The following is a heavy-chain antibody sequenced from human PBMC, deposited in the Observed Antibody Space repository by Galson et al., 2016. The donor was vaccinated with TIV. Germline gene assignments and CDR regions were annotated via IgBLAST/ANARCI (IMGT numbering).Heavy chain of an antibody. CDR3: ARDAGPYYHAVDI. D-gene: IGHD3-22*01. J-gene: IGHJ3*02. CDR2: IYYSGST. CDR1: GGSISNGDYY. Sequence: TLSLTCAVFGGSISNGDYYWSWIRQPPGKGLEWIGYIYYSGSTKINPSLKSRLTMSVDRSRYQFSLSLYSVTAADTAVYFCARDAGPYYHAVDIWGRGAMVTVSS. V-gene: IGHV4-30-4*01.